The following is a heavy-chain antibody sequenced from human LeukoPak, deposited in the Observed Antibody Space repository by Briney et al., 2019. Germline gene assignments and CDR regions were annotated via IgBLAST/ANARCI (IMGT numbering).Heavy chain of an antibody. CDR3: AYGSGYYQGVDY. CDR2: VSHTGST. Sequence: SETLSLTCAVYGVSFNAYFWSWLRQPPGTGLEWIGDVSHTGSTNYNPSLKSRVVISVDTSKNQFSLRLSSVAAADTAVYYCAYGSGYYQGVDYWGQGTLVTVSS. V-gene: IGHV4-34*01. CDR1: GVSFNAYF. J-gene: IGHJ4*02. D-gene: IGHD5-12*01.